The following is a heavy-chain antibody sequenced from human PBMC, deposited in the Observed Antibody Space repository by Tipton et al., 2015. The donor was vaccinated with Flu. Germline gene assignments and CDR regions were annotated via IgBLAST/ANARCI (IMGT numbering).Heavy chain of an antibody. CDR3: ATKFANWGVWEPLDY. Sequence: TLSLTCTVSGGSISSYYWSWIRQPPGKGLEWIGYICYSGSTNYNPSLKSRVTISVDTSKNQFSLKLSSVTAADTAVCYCATKFANWGVWEPLDYWGPGALVSVSA. V-gene: IGHV4-59*01. J-gene: IGHJ4*01. D-gene: IGHD7-27*01. CDR2: ICYSGST. CDR1: GGSISSYY.